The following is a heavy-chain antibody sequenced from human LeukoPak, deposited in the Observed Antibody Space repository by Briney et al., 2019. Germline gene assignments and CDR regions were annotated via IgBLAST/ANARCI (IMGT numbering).Heavy chain of an antibody. CDR2: IYYSGST. V-gene: IGHV4-59*01. Sequence: SETLSLTCTVSGGSISSYYWSWIRQPPGKGLEWIGCIYYSGSTNYNPSLKSRVTISVDTSKNQFSMQLSPVTAADTAVYYCARIYGDYSHLRFSYYYYYMDVWGKGTTVTVSS. D-gene: IGHD4-17*01. CDR3: ARIYGDYSHLRFSYYYYYMDV. CDR1: GGSISSYY. J-gene: IGHJ6*03.